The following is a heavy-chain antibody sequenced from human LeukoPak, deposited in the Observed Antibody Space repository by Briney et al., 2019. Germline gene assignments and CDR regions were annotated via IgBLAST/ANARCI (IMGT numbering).Heavy chain of an antibody. J-gene: IGHJ5*02. CDR1: GASISSYY. D-gene: IGHD3-10*01. CDR3: ARQNPSTYYYGSGSYFP. CDR2: IYYSGST. V-gene: IGHV4-59*01. Sequence: SETLSLTCTVSGASISSYYWSWIRQPPGKRLEWIGYIYYSGSTNYNPSLKSRVTISVDTSKNQFSLKLSSVTAADTAVYYCARQNPSTYYYGSGSYFPWGQGTLVTVSS.